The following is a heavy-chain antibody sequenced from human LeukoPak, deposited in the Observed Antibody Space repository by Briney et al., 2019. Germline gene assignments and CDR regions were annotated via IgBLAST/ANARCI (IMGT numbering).Heavy chain of an antibody. J-gene: IGHJ4*02. Sequence: PGGSLRLSCAASGFSFDDHGMSWVRQAPGKGLEWVSGISWNGGTTHYADSVKGRFTISRDNAKNSLYLQMHSLRAEDTAVYYCARAAGGYNYGPFDYWGQGTLVTVSS. V-gene: IGHV3-20*04. D-gene: IGHD5-18*01. CDR1: GFSFDDHG. CDR3: ARAAGGYNYGPFDY. CDR2: ISWNGGTT.